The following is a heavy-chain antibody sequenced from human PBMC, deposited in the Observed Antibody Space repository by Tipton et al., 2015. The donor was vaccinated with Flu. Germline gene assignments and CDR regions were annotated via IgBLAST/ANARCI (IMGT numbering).Heavy chain of an antibody. CDR1: GYSISSGYY. J-gene: IGHJ4*02. CDR2: IYHSGST. CDR3: ASVAVAGGGDY. D-gene: IGHD6-19*01. V-gene: IGHV4-38-2*02. Sequence: SLRLSCTVSGYSISSGYYWGWIRQPPGKGLEWIGSIYHSGSTYYNPSLKSRVTISVDTSKNQFSLKLSSVTAADTAVYYCASVAVAGGGDYWGQGTLVTVSS.